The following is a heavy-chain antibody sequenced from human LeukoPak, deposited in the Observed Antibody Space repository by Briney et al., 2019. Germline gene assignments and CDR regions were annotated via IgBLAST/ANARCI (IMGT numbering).Heavy chain of an antibody. Sequence: SGGSLRLSCAASGFTFSNAWMGWVRQAPGKGLEWVGRIKSKTDGGTTDYAAPVKGRFTISRDDSKNTLYLQMNSLKTEDTAVYYCTTFKGEPLHSVDYWGQGTLVTVSS. CDR1: GFTFSNAW. J-gene: IGHJ4*02. CDR3: TTFKGEPLHSVDY. V-gene: IGHV3-15*01. D-gene: IGHD3-16*01. CDR2: IKSKTDGGTT.